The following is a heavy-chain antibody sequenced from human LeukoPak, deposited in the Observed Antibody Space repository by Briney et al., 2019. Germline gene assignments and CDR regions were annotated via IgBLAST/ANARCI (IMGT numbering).Heavy chain of an antibody. Sequence: PGRCLRLACAPAALTLNGVAMRWGRPAPRERGGWVAAISYVVSEKSYADSVKSRFTISRDKSRSTLYLQLNSLTTDDSTIYYCATGGYPNYWSYFDYWGQGTLVTVSS. J-gene: IGHJ4*02. CDR2: ISYVVSEK. CDR1: ALTLNGVA. D-gene: IGHD2-8*02. V-gene: IGHV3-30*08. CDR3: ATGGYPNYWSYFDY.